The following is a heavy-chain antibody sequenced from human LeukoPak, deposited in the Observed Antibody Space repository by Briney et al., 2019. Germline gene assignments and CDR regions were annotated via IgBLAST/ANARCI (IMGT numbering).Heavy chain of an antibody. CDR2: IYYNGST. Sequence: SETLSLTCTVSGGSVSSGSYYWSWIRQPPGKGLEWIGYIYYNGSTNYNPSIKSRVTISVDTSKNQFSLKLSSVTAADTAVYYCARDSYYDTSGPWGQGTLVTVSS. J-gene: IGHJ5*02. CDR3: ARDSYYDTSGP. CDR1: GGSVSSGSYY. D-gene: IGHD3-22*01. V-gene: IGHV4-61*01.